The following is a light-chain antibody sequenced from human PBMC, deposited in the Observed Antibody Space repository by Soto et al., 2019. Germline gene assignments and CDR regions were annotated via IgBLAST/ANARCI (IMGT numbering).Light chain of an antibody. Sequence: QSALTQPASVSGSPGQSITISCTGTSSDVGSYNLVSWYQQQPDKAPKLIIYDDTQRPSGGSNRFSGSKYGNTASLTISGLQVADQGHYYCCSYAGSSTFVFGGGTKLTVL. V-gene: IGLV2-23*02. CDR1: SSDVGSYNL. CDR2: DDT. J-gene: IGLJ2*01. CDR3: CSYAGSSTFV.